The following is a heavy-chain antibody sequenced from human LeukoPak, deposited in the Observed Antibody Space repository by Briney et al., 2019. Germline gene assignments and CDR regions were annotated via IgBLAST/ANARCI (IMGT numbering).Heavy chain of an antibody. D-gene: IGHD3-10*01. V-gene: IGHV4-39*01. CDR1: GGSISSSSYY. Sequence: SETLSLTCTVSGGSISSSSYYWGWIRQPPGKGLEWIGSIYYSGSTYYNPSLKSRVTISVDTSKKQFSLKLSSVTAADTAVYYCARQASGGSGSYYYYYMDVWGKGTTVTVSS. J-gene: IGHJ6*03. CDR3: ARQASGGSGSYYYYYMDV. CDR2: IYYSGST.